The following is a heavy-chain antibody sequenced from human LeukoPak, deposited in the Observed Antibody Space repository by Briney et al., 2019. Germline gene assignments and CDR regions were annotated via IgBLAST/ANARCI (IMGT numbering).Heavy chain of an antibody. CDR1: GGSISSYY. CDR2: IYYSGST. D-gene: IGHD6-13*01. Sequence: PSETLSLTCTVSGGSISSYYWSWIRQPPGKGLEWIGYIYYSGSTNYNPSLKSRVTISVDTSKNQFSLKLSSVTAADTAVYYCARAGYSSSWYGDPFDYWGQGTLVTVSS. J-gene: IGHJ4*02. CDR3: ARAGYSSSWYGDPFDY. V-gene: IGHV4-59*08.